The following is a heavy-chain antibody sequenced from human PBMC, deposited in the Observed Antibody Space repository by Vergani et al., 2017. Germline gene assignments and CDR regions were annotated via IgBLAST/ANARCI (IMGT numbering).Heavy chain of an antibody. Sequence: QVQLQESGPGLVTSSETLSLTCSVSFDSIRNLSCNWIRQPPGKGLEWIGSIHYSENTNYNPSLKTRVTISVDTSKNQFSLTLNSVTAADTAVYYCGRVADCYGLGSRLLDLWGQGILVTVSS. V-gene: IGHV4-59*11. CDR3: GRVADCYGLGSRLLDL. CDR2: IHYSENT. CDR1: FDSIRNLS. J-gene: IGHJ5*02. D-gene: IGHD3-10*01.